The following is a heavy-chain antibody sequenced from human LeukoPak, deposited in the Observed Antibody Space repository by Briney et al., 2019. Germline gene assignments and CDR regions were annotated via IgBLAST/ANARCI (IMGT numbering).Heavy chain of an antibody. CDR3: ARSYCSSTSCYYYFDY. CDR2: ISSSSSYI. V-gene: IGHV3-21*04. CDR1: GFTFSSYS. D-gene: IGHD2-2*01. J-gene: IGHJ4*02. Sequence: MTGGSLRLSCAASGFTFSSYSMNWVRQAPGKGLEWVSSISSSSSYIYYADSVKGRFTISRDNAKNSLYLQMNSLKASDTAMYYCARSYCSSTSCYYYFDYWGQGTLVTVSS.